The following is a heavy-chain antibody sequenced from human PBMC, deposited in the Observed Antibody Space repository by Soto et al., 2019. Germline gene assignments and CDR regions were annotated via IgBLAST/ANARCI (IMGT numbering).Heavy chain of an antibody. CDR3: ASRTAY. J-gene: IGHJ4*02. Sequence: QVQXXXWGAGLLKPXXXXXLTXAXXGXXLSGYYWHWIRQSPGRGLEWIGEIHHSGSTNYNPSLKSRVTISVDPSKNQFSLKLTSVTAADAAVYYCASRTAYWGQGTLVTGSS. CDR1: GXXLSGYY. V-gene: IGHV4-34*02. D-gene: IGHD2-21*02. CDR2: IHHSGST.